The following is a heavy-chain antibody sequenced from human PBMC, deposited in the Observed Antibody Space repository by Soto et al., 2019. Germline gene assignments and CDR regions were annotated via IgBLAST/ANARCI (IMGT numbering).Heavy chain of an antibody. Sequence: EVQVLESGGGLVQPGGSLRLSCAASGFTFSNYGMSWVRQAPGKGLEWVSSISGSGGRTYYADSVKGRFTISRDNSKNTLYLQTDSLRAEDTAFYYCAKSDCSGGSCYLPFDCGGQGTLVTVSS. V-gene: IGHV3-23*01. J-gene: IGHJ4*02. CDR1: GFTFSNYG. D-gene: IGHD2-15*01. CDR2: ISGSGGRT. CDR3: AKSDCSGGSCYLPFDC.